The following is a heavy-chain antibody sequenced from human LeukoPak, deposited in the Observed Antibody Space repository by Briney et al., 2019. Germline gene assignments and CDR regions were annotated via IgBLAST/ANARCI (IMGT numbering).Heavy chain of an antibody. D-gene: IGHD1-26*01. J-gene: IGHJ6*03. CDR2: IIPIFGTA. V-gene: IGHV1-69*13. CDR1: GGTFSSYA. Sequence: SVKVSCKASGGTFSSYAISWVRQAPGQGLEWMGGIIPIFGTANYAQKFQGRVTITADESTSTAYMELSSLRSEDTAVYYCAREGPDRAPVYYYHYMDVWGKGTTVTVSS. CDR3: AREGPDRAPVYYYHYMDV.